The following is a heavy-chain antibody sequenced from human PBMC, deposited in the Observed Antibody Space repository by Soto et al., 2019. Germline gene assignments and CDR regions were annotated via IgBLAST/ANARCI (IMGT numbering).Heavy chain of an antibody. CDR2: IYYIGST. V-gene: IGHV4-59*01. CDR1: GGSISSYY. CDR3: ARYDFGNFDY. D-gene: IGHD3-3*01. Sequence: PSETLSLTCTVSGGSISSYYWSWIRQPPGKGLEWIGYIYYIGSTNYNPSLNSRVTISVDTSKNQFSLKLSSVTAADTAVYYCARYDFGNFDYWGQGTLVTVSS. J-gene: IGHJ4*02.